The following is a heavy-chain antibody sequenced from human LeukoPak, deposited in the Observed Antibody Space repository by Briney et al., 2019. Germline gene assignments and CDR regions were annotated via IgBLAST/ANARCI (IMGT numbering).Heavy chain of an antibody. CDR1: GFTFSSYS. Sequence: GGSLRLSCAASGFTFSSYSMNWFRKAPGKGLEWASSISSSSSYIYYADSVKGRFTISRDNAKNSLYLQMNSLRAEDTAVYYCARGFFSSSPDTCDYWGQGTLVTVSS. D-gene: IGHD6-13*01. J-gene: IGHJ4*02. CDR3: ARGFFSSSPDTCDY. V-gene: IGHV3-21*01. CDR2: ISSSSSYI.